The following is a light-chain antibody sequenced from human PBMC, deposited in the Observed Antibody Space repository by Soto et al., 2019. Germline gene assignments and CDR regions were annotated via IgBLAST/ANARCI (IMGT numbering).Light chain of an antibody. CDR3: ISYTSTNKGYV. J-gene: IGLJ1*01. V-gene: IGLV2-14*01. CDR1: SSDVGGYNY. Sequence: QSALTQPAPVSGSPGQSITISCTGTSSDVGGYNYVSWYQQHPGKAPKLMIYEVSNRPSGLSNRFSGSKSGNAASLTISGLQAEDEADYYCISYTSTNKGYVFGTGTKLTVL. CDR2: EVS.